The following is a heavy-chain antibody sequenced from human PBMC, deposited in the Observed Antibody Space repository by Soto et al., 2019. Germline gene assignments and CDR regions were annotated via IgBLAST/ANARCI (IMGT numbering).Heavy chain of an antibody. CDR3: ARVVADMITFGGVIAHGAFDI. CDR2: IYYSGST. V-gene: IGHV4-31*03. Sequence: TLSLTCTVSGGSISSGGYYWSWIRQHPGKGLEWIGYIYYSGSTYYNPSLKSRVTISVDTSKNQFSLKLSSVTAADTAVYYCARVVADMITFGGVIAHGAFDIWGQGTMVTVSS. CDR1: GGSISSGGYY. D-gene: IGHD3-16*02. J-gene: IGHJ3*02.